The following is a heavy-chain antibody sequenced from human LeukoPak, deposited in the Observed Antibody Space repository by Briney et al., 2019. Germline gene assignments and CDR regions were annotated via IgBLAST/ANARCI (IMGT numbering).Heavy chain of an antibody. CDR1: GFTLSSYA. V-gene: IGHV3-30*04. CDR3: ARDPYYDFWSGYPDY. J-gene: IGHJ4*02. CDR2: ISYDGSNK. D-gene: IGHD3-3*01. Sequence: GGSLRLSCAASGFTLSSYAMHWVRQAPGKGLEWVAVISYDGSNKYYADSVKGRFTISRDNSKNTLYLQMNSLRAEDTAVYYCARDPYYDFWSGYPDYWGQGTLVTVSS.